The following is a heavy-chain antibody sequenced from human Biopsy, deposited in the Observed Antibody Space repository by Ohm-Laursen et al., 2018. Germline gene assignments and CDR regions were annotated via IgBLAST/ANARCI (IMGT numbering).Heavy chain of an antibody. J-gene: IGHJ2*01. V-gene: IGHV4-31*03. CDR1: GASVKTSGYF. Sequence: PSETLSLTCSASGASVKTSGYFWAWIRQRPGKGLEWIGYISYNERTHYNPSLTSRLAISFDTSNNRISLQLRSVSVADTAVYYCVREPKTGTAEAWYFDLWGRGSPVTVPS. D-gene: IGHD3-9*01. CDR2: ISYNERT. CDR3: VREPKTGTAEAWYFDL.